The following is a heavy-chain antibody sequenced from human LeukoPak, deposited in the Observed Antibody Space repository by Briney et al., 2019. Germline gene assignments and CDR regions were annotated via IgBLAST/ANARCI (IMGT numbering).Heavy chain of an antibody. D-gene: IGHD6-25*01. V-gene: IGHV7-4-1*02. CDR1: GYSITNYA. CDR2: INTNTEKS. J-gene: IGHJ4*02. CDR3: ATGGGYRFAY. Sequence: ASLKVSCKASGYSITNYAILWVRQAPGHGLEWMGWINTNTEKSTYAPGFTGRYVFSLDSSVNTAYLQISSLKAEDTALYYCATGGGYRFAYWGQGTLVSVSS.